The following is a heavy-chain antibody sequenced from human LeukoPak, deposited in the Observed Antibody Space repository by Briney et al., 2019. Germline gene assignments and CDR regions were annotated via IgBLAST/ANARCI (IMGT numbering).Heavy chain of an antibody. J-gene: IGHJ6*02. CDR3: ARVGSYWTNYYYYGMDV. V-gene: IGHV3-23*01. CDR1: GFTFSSYA. D-gene: IGHD3-10*01. Sequence: GGSLRLSCAASGFTFSSYAMSWVRQAPGKGLEWVSAISGSGGSTYYADSVKGRFTISRDNSKNTLYLQMNSLRAEDTAVYYCARVGSYWTNYYYYGMDVWGQGTTVTVSS. CDR2: ISGSGGST.